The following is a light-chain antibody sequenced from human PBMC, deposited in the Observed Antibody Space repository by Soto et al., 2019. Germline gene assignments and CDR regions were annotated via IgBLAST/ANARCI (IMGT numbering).Light chain of an antibody. CDR2: GAS. V-gene: IGKV3-20*01. Sequence: EIVLTQSAGTLSFSPGERATLSCRASQSVSSSYLAWYQRKPGQAPRLLIYGASSRATGIPDRFDGSGSRTDFTINIIRLEPEDFALYYCQQYGSSPPYTFGQGPKLEI. CDR3: QQYGSSPPYT. CDR1: QSVSSSY. J-gene: IGKJ2*01.